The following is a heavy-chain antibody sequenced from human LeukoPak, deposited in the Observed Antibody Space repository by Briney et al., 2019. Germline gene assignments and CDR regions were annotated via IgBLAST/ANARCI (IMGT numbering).Heavy chain of an antibody. Sequence: GGSLRLSCAASGFTFSSYWMHWVRQAPGKGLVWVSRINEDGSTTNYADSVKGRFTISRDNAKNTLYLQMNSLRAEDTAVYYCAKQLGYCSDGSCYFPYWGQGTLVTVSS. D-gene: IGHD2-15*01. CDR3: AKQLGYCSDGSCYFPY. V-gene: IGHV3-74*01. CDR1: GFTFSSYW. CDR2: INEDGSTT. J-gene: IGHJ4*02.